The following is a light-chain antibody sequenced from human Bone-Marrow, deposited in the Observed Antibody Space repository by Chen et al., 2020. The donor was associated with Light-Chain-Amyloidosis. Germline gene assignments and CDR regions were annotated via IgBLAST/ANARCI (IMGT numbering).Light chain of an antibody. Sequence: SYVLTQPSSVSVAPGQTATIACGGNNIGSTSVHWYQQTPGQAPLLVVYDASDRPSGIPERLSGSNSGTTDTLPISRVEAGDEADYYCQVWDRSSDRPVFGGGTKLTVL. CDR2: DAS. CDR3: QVWDRSSDRPV. V-gene: IGLV3-21*02. J-gene: IGLJ3*02. CDR1: NIGSTS.